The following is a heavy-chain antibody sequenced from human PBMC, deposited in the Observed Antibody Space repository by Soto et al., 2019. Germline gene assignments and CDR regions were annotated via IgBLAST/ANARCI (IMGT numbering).Heavy chain of an antibody. CDR2: ISYDGSNK. D-gene: IGHD1-1*01. CDR3: ARVLLTGRLPSNWFDP. CDR1: GFTFSSYA. Sequence: QVQLVESGGGVVQPGRSLRLSCAASGFTFSSYAMHWVRQAPGKGLEWVAVISYDGSNKYYADSVKGRFTISRDNSKNTLCLQMNSLRAEDTAVYYCARVLLTGRLPSNWFDPWGQGTLVTVSS. J-gene: IGHJ5*02. V-gene: IGHV3-30-3*01.